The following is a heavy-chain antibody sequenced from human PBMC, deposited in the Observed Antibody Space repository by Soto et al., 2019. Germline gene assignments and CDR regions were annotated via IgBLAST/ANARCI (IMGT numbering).Heavy chain of an antibody. CDR1: GITFDNYA. J-gene: IGHJ6*02. CDR2: ASHDGRNK. D-gene: IGHD3-22*01. V-gene: IGHV3-30*04. Sequence: QVQLVESGGGVGQPGRSLRLSCAASGITFDNYAMHWVREAPGKGLEWVAVASHDGRNKYYTDSVKGRFTISRDISNNMLHLQRNSLRVEDTAVYYCAAERWAHSSVCSNYLGMDVWGQGATVTVSS. CDR3: AAERWAHSSVCSNYLGMDV.